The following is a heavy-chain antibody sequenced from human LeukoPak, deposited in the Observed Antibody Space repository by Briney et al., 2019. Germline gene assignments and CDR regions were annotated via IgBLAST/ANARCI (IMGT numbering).Heavy chain of an antibody. CDR1: GFTFSSYA. Sequence: PGGSLRLSCAASGFTFSSYAMNWVRQAPGKGLEWVSSITSSSSYIYYADSLKGRFTISRDNAKNSLFLQMNSLRADDTAVYYCARDKDVGATLLDYWGQGTLVTVSS. CDR2: ITSSSSYI. J-gene: IGHJ4*02. D-gene: IGHD1-26*01. CDR3: ARDKDVGATLLDY. V-gene: IGHV3-21*01.